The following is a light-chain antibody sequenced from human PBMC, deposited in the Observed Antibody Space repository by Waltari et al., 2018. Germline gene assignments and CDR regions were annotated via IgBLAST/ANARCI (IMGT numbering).Light chain of an antibody. CDR2: SAS. CDR3: LQHYTDPLT. J-gene: IGKJ3*01. Sequence: DIQMTQSPSAMSASVGDRVTITCRASQGINNYFAWFQQKQGTVPKRLIYSASNLQSRVPSRFSGSGAGTEFTLTISCLQPEDFATYDCLQHYTDPLTFGPGTTVDIK. CDR1: QGINNY. V-gene: IGKV1-17*03.